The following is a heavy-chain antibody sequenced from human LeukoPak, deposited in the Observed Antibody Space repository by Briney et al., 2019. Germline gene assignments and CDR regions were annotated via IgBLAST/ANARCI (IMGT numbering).Heavy chain of an antibody. Sequence: ASVKVSCEASGYTFTSYDFNWVRQATGQRPEWMGWMSPNSGDTGYAQKFQDRVTMTRNTSISTAYMELSSLRSDDTAVYYCARGPPNWGYDYWGPGTPVTVSS. V-gene: IGHV1-8*01. CDR2: MSPNSGDT. D-gene: IGHD7-27*01. J-gene: IGHJ4*02. CDR3: ARGPPNWGYDY. CDR1: GYTFTSYD.